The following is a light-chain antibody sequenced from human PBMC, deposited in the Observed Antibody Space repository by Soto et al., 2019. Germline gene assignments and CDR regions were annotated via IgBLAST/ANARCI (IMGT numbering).Light chain of an antibody. CDR1: SGQSSHI. V-gene: IGLV4-60*02. CDR3: ETLDSNTHTV. J-gene: IGLJ3*02. CDR2: LEGSGSY. Sequence: QPVLTQSPSASASLGSSVNLTCNLSSGQSSHIIAWHQQQPGKAPRYLMKLEGSGSYNKGSGLPDRFSGSSSGADRYLTISNLQFEDEVDYYCETLDSNTHTVFGGLTEVTVL.